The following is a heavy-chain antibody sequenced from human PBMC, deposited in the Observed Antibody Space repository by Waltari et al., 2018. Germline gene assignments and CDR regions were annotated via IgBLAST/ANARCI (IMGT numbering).Heavy chain of an antibody. CDR3: ARRVFYGSGSSWNY. CDR2: IHYSGST. V-gene: IGHV4-59*04. D-gene: IGHD3-10*01. Sequence: VQLVESGGVVVQPGGSLRLSCAASGFTFDDYAMNWVRPAPGKGLRSIVFIHYSGSTYSHPSLKSRVTISLATSKNQFSLKLSSLTAADTAVYYCARRVFYGSGSSWNYWGQGTLVTVSS. CDR1: GFTFDDYA. J-gene: IGHJ4*02.